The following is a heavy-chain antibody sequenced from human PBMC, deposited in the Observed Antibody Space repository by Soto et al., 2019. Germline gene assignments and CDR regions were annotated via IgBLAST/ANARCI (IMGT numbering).Heavy chain of an antibody. D-gene: IGHD3-3*01. J-gene: IGHJ5*02. CDR3: AKDPSYYDFWSGPGGWFGP. CDR2: ISGSGEST. CDR1: GFAFSSFA. Sequence: GGSLRLSCAASGFAFSSFAMSWVRQAPGKGLEWVSSISGSGESTYYAASVKGRFTISRDSSKSTLYLQLNNLRAEDTALYYCAKDPSYYDFWSGPGGWFGPWGQGTLVTVS. V-gene: IGHV3-23*01.